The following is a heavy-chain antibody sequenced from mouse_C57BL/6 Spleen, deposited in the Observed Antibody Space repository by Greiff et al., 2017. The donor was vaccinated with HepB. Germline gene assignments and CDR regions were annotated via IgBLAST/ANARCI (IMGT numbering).Heavy chain of an antibody. CDR1: GYTFTDYY. Sequence: EVKLQQSGPELVKPGASVKISCKASGYTFTDYYMNWVKQSHGKSLEWIGDINPNNGGTSYNQKFKGKATLTVDKSSSTAYMELRSLTSEDSAVYYCARLVWGYFDVWGTGTTVTVSS. J-gene: IGHJ1*03. V-gene: IGHV1-26*01. CDR3: ARLVWGYFDV. CDR2: INPNNGGT. D-gene: IGHD1-1*02.